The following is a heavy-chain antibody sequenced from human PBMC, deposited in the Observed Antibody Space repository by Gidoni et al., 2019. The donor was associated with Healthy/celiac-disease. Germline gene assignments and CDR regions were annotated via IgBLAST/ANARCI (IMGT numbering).Heavy chain of an antibody. J-gene: IGHJ5*02. CDR3: TRDVDISPAVADLGRLWFDP. Sequence: GGLVKPGRSLRLSCTASGFTFGDYAMSWFRQAPGKGLEWVGFIRSKAYGGTTEYAASVKGRFTISRDDSKSIAYLQMNSLKTEDTAVYYCTRDVDISPAVADLGRLWFDPWGQGTLVTVSS. D-gene: IGHD6-19*01. CDR2: IRSKAYGGTT. CDR1: GFTFGDYA. V-gene: IGHV3-49*05.